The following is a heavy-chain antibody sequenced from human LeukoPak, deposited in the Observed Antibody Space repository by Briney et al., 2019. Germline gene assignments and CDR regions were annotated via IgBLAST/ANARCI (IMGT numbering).Heavy chain of an antibody. J-gene: IGHJ4*02. CDR2: INPNSGGT. D-gene: IGHD5-18*01. CDR1: GYTFTDYY. CDR3: ARAQGYATVD. V-gene: IGHV1-2*06. Sequence: GASVTVSCKASGYTFTDYYIHWVRQAPGQGLEWMGRINPNSGGTNYAQKFQGRVTMTRDTSISTAYMEVSGLRSDDTAVYYCARAQGYATVDWGQGTLVTVSS.